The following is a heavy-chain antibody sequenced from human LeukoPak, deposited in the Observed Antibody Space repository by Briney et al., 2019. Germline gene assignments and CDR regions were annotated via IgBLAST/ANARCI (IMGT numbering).Heavy chain of an antibody. V-gene: IGHV4-39*07. D-gene: IGHD6-19*01. CDR3: ARDSLRGLGYWYFDL. CDR1: GGSISIDTFY. J-gene: IGHJ2*01. Sequence: SETLSLTCTVSGGSISIDTFYWGWIRQPPGKGLEWIGSIYYSGNTYYNPSVETRVTISVDTSKNQFSLKLSSVTAADTAVYYCARDSLRGLGYWYFDLWGRGTLVTVSS. CDR2: IYYSGNT.